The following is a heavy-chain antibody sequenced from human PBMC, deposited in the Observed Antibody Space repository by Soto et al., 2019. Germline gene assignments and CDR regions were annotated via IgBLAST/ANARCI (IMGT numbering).Heavy chain of an antibody. D-gene: IGHD3-3*01. Sequence: QVQLVQSGGEVKKPGASVKVSCKASGYTFSNYGVSWVRQAPGQGLEWLGWITAYNGKANYANNFEGRVAMTIDTSTTTAYMELRGLRSDDTAVYYCARQHNDLWSDSPDFDYWGQGTLVTVSA. CDR1: GYTFSNYG. CDR2: ITAYNGKA. CDR3: ARQHNDLWSDSPDFDY. V-gene: IGHV1-18*04. J-gene: IGHJ4*02.